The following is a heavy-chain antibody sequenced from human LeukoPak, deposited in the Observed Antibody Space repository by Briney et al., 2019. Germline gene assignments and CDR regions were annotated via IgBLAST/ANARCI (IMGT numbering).Heavy chain of an antibody. Sequence: GGSLRLSCAASGFTFSSYWVSWVRQAPGKGLGGVANIKQGGSEKYYVDSGKGRFTISRDNAKNSLYLQMNSLRAEDTAVYYCARARYYYYGMDVWGQGTTVTVSS. CDR3: ARARYYYYGMDV. J-gene: IGHJ6*02. CDR2: IKQGGSEK. V-gene: IGHV3-7*01. CDR1: GFTFSSYW.